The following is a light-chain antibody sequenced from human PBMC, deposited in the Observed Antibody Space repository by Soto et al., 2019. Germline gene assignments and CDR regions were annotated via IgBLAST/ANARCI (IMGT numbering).Light chain of an antibody. Sequence: EIVVTQSPGTLSLSPGERATLSCRASQSVSSSYLAWYQQKPGQAPRLLIYGAASRATGIPDRFSGSGSGTDFTITISRLEPEDFAVYYCQQYGSSPLTFGGGTKVEIK. CDR1: QSVSSSY. V-gene: IGKV3-20*01. J-gene: IGKJ4*01. CDR3: QQYGSSPLT. CDR2: GAA.